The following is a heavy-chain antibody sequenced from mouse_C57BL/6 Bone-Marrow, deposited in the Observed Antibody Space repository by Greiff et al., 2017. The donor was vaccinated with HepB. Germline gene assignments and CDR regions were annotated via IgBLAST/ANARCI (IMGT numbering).Heavy chain of an antibody. CDR2: IRSKSNNYAT. Sequence: EVQLVESGGGLVQPKGSLKLSCAASGFSFNTYAMNWVRQAPGKGLEWVARIRSKSNNYATYYADSVKDRFTISRDDSESMLYLQMNNLKTEDTAMYYCVRHRYYYGSSYGYFDVWGTGTTVTVSS. D-gene: IGHD1-1*01. CDR3: VRHRYYYGSSYGYFDV. J-gene: IGHJ1*03. CDR1: GFSFNTYA. V-gene: IGHV10-1*01.